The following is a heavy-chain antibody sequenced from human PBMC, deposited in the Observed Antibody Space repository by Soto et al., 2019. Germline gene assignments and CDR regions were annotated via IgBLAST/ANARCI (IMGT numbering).Heavy chain of an antibody. CDR1: SASIITEQR. J-gene: IGHJ4*02. V-gene: IGHV4-4*02. Sequence: QMQLQESGPGLVKPSETLSLTCAVSSASIITEQRWTWVRQPPGKGLEWIGEIHHSGSTNNNPSLRRRVTMSVDKSKNQFPLNLNSVTAADTALYYCARSFGWYAIDHWGQGTLVIVSS. D-gene: IGHD6-19*01. CDR2: IHHSGST. CDR3: ARSFGWYAIDH.